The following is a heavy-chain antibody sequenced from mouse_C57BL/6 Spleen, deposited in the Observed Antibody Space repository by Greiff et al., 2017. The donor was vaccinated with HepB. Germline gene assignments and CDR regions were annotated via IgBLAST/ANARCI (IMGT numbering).Heavy chain of an antibody. CDR3: ARAGGYDGPGFAY. D-gene: IGHD2-2*01. CDR2: FHPYNDDT. CDR1: GYTFTTYP. J-gene: IGHJ3*01. Sequence: VKLQESGAELVKPGASVKMSCKASGYTFTTYPIEWMKQNHGKSLEWIGNFHPYNDDTKYNEKFKGKATLTVEKSSSTVYLELSRLTSDDSAVYYCARAGGYDGPGFAYWGQGTLVTVSA. V-gene: IGHV1-47*01.